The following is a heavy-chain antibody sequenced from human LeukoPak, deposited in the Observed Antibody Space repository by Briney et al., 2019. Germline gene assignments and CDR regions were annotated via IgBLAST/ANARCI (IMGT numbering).Heavy chain of an antibody. V-gene: IGHV1-8*02. D-gene: IGHD5-12*01. CDR1: GYTFTSYG. CDR3: ARWLHSAPYYYYYGMDV. Sequence: GASVKVSCKASGYTFTSYGISWVRQATGQGLEWMGWMNPNSGNTGYAQKFQGRVTMTRNTSISTAYMELSSLRSEDTAVYYCARWLHSAPYYYYYGMDVWGQGTTVTVSS. CDR2: MNPNSGNT. J-gene: IGHJ6*02.